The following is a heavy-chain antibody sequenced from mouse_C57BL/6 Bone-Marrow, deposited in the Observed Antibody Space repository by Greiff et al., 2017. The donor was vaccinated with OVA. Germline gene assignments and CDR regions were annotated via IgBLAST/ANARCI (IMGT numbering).Heavy chain of an antibody. J-gene: IGHJ3*01. CDR3: ARVDDGYYVFAY. CDR2: LPPLLFSP. Sequence: VKLQESGAELAKPGASVKLSCKASGYTFTSYWMHWVKQRPGQGLEFLFSLPPLLFSPHYNQKLKDKATLTADKSSSTAYMQLSSLTYEDSAVYYCARVDDGYYVFAYWGQGTLVTVSA. CDR1: GYTFTSYW. D-gene: IGHD2-3*01. V-gene: IGHV1-7*01.